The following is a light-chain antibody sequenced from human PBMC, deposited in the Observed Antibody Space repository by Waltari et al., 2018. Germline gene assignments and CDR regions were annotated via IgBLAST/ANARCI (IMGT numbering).Light chain of an antibody. CDR3: QVRTSWLWT. Sequence: IVVPQSPATLSLSPGERDHLSCSACHIVTSYLAWFQQRPGQAPRLLIYNASTRATDIPARFSGSWSGTEFTLTINSLQSEDLAIYYCQVRTSWLWTFGQGTKV. J-gene: IGKJ1*01. CDR1: HIVTSY. V-gene: IGKV3-15*01. CDR2: NAS.